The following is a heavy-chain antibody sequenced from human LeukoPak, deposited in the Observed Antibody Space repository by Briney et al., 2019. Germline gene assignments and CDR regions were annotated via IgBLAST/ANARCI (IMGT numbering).Heavy chain of an antibody. J-gene: IGHJ6*04. V-gene: IGHV3-21*01. CDR2: ISSSSSYI. Sequence: GGSLRLSCAVSGFTFSSYWMHWVRQAPGKGLEWVSSISSSSSYIYYADSVKGRFTISRDNAKNSLYLQMNSLRAEDTAVYYCAELGITMIGGVWGKGTTVTISS. D-gene: IGHD3-10*02. CDR1: GFTFSSYW. CDR3: AELGITMIGGV.